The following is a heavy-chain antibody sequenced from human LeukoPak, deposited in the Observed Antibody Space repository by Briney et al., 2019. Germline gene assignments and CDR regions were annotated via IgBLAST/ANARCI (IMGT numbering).Heavy chain of an antibody. D-gene: IGHD2-21*02. J-gene: IGHJ4*02. CDR2: ISDSGDRT. Sequence: AGGSLRLSCTASEFTFSNYAMNWVRQAPGKGLEWVSTISDSGDRTYYADSVKGRSTISRDNSKNTLYLQTSSLRAEDTAIYYCAKSRGHIVVVTATDWGQGTQVTVSS. CDR3: AKSRGHIVVVTATD. V-gene: IGHV3-23*01. CDR1: EFTFSNYA.